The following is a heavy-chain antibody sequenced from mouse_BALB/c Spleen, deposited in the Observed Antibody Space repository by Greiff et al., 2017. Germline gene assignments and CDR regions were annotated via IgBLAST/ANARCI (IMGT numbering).Heavy chain of an antibody. CDR1: GFTFSDYY. CDR3: ARGEENGYWYFDV. V-gene: IGHV5-4*02. Sequence: EVKVVESGGGLVKPGGSLKLSCAASGFTFSDYYMYWVRQTPEKRLEWVATISDGGSYTYYPDSVKGRFTISRDNAKNNLYLQMSSLKSEDTAMYYCARGEENGYWYFDVWGAGTTVTVSS. CDR2: ISDGGSYT. J-gene: IGHJ1*01.